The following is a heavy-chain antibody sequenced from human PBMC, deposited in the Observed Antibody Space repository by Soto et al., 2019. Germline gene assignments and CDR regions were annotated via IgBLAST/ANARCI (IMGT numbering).Heavy chain of an antibody. CDR1: GFNVSSNY. V-gene: IGHV3-66*01. D-gene: IGHD3-3*01. J-gene: IGHJ4*02. CDR2: IYSAGST. Sequence: PGGSLRLSCAASGFNVSSNYMSWVRQAPGKGLEWVSVIYSAGSTYYADSVKGRFTISRDNSKNTLYLQMNSLRAEDTAVYYCARVSDDFWSGSPPDYWGQGTLVIVSS. CDR3: ARVSDDFWSGSPPDY.